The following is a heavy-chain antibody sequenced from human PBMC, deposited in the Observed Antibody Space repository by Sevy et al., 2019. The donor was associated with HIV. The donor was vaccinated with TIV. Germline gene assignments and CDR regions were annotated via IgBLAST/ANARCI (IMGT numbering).Heavy chain of an antibody. Sequence: GGSLRLSCTASGFPFSTYEMSWVRQAPGKGLEWISYISNSGTTKYYSDSVKGRFTISRDNAKKSLYLQMNSLRAEDTALYYCARDLPPSATTVAHFDYWGQGTLVTVSS. CDR3: ARDLPPSATTVAHFDY. D-gene: IGHD4-17*01. J-gene: IGHJ4*02. CDR2: ISNSGTTK. CDR1: GFPFSTYE. V-gene: IGHV3-48*03.